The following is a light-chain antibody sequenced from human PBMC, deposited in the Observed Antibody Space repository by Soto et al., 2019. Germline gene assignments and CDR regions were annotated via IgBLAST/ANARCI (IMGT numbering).Light chain of an antibody. Sequence: QSVLTQPASVSGSPGQSITISCTGTSSDVGGYNYVSWYQHHPGEAPKLMIYEVSNQPSGVSNRFSGSKSGNTASLTISGLQAEDEADYYCISHSDSTTYVVLGGGTKLTVL. J-gene: IGLJ2*01. CDR1: SSDVGGYNY. CDR2: EVS. V-gene: IGLV2-14*01. CDR3: ISHSDSTTYVV.